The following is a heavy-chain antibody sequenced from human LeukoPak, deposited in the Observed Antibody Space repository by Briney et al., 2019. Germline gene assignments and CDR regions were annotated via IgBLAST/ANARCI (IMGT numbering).Heavy chain of an antibody. Sequence: GGSLRLSCVASGFTFSDYPMSWVRQVPGEGLEWVSAISDSGGTTDYADSVKGRFTISRDNSKNTLYLQMNSLRAEDTVVYFCAKGGGSLDWGQGTLVTVSS. CDR1: GFTFSDYP. V-gene: IGHV3-23*01. J-gene: IGHJ4*02. D-gene: IGHD1-26*01. CDR3: AKGGGSLD. CDR2: ISDSGGTT.